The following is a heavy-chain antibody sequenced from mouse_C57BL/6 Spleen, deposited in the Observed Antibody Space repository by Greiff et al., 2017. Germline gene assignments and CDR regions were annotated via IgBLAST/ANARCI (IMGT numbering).Heavy chain of an antibody. CDR3: ARAGVYYDYDEGAWFAY. CDR2: ISYDGSN. Sequence: EVQLVESGPGLVKPSQSLSLTCSVTGYSITSGYYWNWIRQFPGNKLEWMGYISYDGSNNYNPSLKNRISITRDTSKNQFFLKLNSVTTEDTATYYCARAGVYYDYDEGAWFAYCGQGTLVTVSA. D-gene: IGHD2-4*01. V-gene: IGHV3-6*01. J-gene: IGHJ3*01. CDR1: GYSITSGYY.